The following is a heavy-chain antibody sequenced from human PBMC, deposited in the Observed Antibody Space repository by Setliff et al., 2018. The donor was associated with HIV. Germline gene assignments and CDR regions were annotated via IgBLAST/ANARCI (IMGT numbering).Heavy chain of an antibody. J-gene: IGHJ4*02. D-gene: IGHD2-15*01. CDR3: ATAPQRCSGALCSPLSLNY. V-gene: IGHV3-23*01. CDR2: ISGSGSSK. CDR1: GFIFNNYA. Sequence: LSLTCAASGFIFNNYALTWVRQAPGKGLEWVSSISGSGSSKFSADSVKGRFTISRDSSRNTLYLQMNSLTVEDTAVYYCATAPQRCSGALCSPLSLNYWGPGTLVTVSS.